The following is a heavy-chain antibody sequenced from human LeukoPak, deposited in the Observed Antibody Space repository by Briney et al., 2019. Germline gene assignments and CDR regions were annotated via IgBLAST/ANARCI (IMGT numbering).Heavy chain of an antibody. CDR2: ISCSGGST. V-gene: IGHV3-23*01. Sequence: PGGSPRPSCAASGFTFSSYAMSWVRQATAQGPDWVSAISCSGGSTSYADCAKGRFTISRDNSKNRLYLQMNSLRAEDTAVYYCAKDPLSSGWYGRTYYFDYWGQATLVTVSS. J-gene: IGHJ4*02. CDR3: AKDPLSSGWYGRTYYFDY. D-gene: IGHD6-19*01. CDR1: GFTFSSYA.